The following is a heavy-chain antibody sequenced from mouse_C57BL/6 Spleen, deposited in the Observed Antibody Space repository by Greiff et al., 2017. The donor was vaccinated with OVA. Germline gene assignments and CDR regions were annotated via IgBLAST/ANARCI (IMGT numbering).Heavy chain of an antibody. CDR2: INPDSSTI. CDR3: ARPVGSSLWFAY. Sequence: EVMLLQSGGGLVQPGGSLKLSCAASGIDFSRYWMSWVRRAPGKGLEWIGEINPDSSTINYAPSLQDKFIISRDNAKNTLYLQMSKGRSEDTALYYCARPVGSSLWFAYWGQGTLVTVSA. CDR1: GIDFSRYW. J-gene: IGHJ3*01. V-gene: IGHV4-1*01. D-gene: IGHD1-1*01.